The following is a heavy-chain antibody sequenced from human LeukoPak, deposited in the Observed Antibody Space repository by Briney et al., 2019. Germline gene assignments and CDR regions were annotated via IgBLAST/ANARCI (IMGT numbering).Heavy chain of an antibody. J-gene: IGHJ6*03. V-gene: IGHV1-69*05. CDR2: IIPIFGTA. CDR3: ASDPGRSSPPLDYYYYMDV. D-gene: IGHD2-2*01. CDR1: GGTFSSYA. Sequence: GASVKVSCKASGGTFSSYAISWVRQAPGQGLEWMGGIIPIFGTANYAKKFQGRVTITTDESTSTAYMELSSLRSEDTAVYYCASDPGRSSPPLDYYYYMDVWGKGTTVTVSS.